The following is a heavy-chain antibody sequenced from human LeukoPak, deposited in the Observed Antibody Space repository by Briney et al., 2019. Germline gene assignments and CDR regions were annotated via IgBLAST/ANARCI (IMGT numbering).Heavy chain of an antibody. J-gene: IGHJ4*02. CDR2: ISSSSSYI. Sequence: VRSLRLSCAASGFTFSNYNMNWVRQAPGKGLEWVSSISSSSSYIYYADSVKGRFTISRDNTKNSLYLQMNSLRAEDTAVYYCARDSPYGTAGYWGQGTLVTVSS. CDR1: GFTFSNYN. D-gene: IGHD2-8*02. CDR3: ARDSPYGTAGY. V-gene: IGHV3-21*01.